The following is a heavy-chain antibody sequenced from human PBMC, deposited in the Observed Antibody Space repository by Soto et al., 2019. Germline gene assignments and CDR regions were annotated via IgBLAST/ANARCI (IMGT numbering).Heavy chain of an antibody. V-gene: IGHV3-53*01. J-gene: IGHJ4*02. D-gene: IGHD3-10*01. CDR1: GFAVSSSH. CDR3: ASVPLWFGELYFAY. Sequence: GGSLRLSCAASGFAVSSSHMSWVRQAPGKGLEWVSSIYSGGTTFYADSVKGRFTISRDNSKDTLYLQMNSLRVEDTAVYYCASVPLWFGELYFAYWGQGTLVTAPQ. CDR2: IYSGGTT.